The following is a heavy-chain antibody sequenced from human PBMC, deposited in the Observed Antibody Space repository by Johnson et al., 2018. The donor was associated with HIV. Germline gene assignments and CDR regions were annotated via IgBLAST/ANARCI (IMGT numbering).Heavy chain of an antibody. J-gene: IGHJ3*02. CDR3: ARDRRYYDRSGYYHDAFDI. CDR2: IYGGGNT. D-gene: IGHD3-22*01. Sequence: MLLVESGGGLIQPGGSLRLSCAASGFTVSRNYMTWVRQAPGKGLEWVSVIYGGGNTYYADSVKGRFPISRDNSQNTLYLQMNSLRAEDTAVYYCARDRRYYDRSGYYHDAFDIWGQGTMVTVSS. CDR1: GFTVSRNY. V-gene: IGHV3-53*01.